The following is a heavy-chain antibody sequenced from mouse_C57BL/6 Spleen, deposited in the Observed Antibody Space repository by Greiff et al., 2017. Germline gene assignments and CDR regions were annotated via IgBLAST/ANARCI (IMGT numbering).Heavy chain of an antibody. D-gene: IGHD2-4*01. Sequence: VQLQQSGAELVRPGASVKLSCKASGYTFTDYYINWVKQRPGQGLEWIARIYPGSGTTYYNEKFKGKATLTAEKSSSTAYMQLSSLTSEDSAVYFCARDDYDPFAYWGQGTLVTVSA. CDR2: IYPGSGTT. V-gene: IGHV1-76*01. CDR1: GYTFTDYY. CDR3: ARDDYDPFAY. J-gene: IGHJ3*01.